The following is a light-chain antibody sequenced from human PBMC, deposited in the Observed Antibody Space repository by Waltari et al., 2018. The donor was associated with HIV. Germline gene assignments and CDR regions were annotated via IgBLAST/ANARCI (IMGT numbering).Light chain of an antibody. J-gene: IGKJ1*01. Sequence: DIVMTQSPLSLAVIPGEPASISCRSSQSLLHSTGKNYLDWYLQKPGQSPQLLIYLGSNRASGVPDRFSGSGSGTDFTLKISRVQAEDVGVYYCMQALQTPRTLGQGTKVEIK. CDR1: QSLLHSTGKNY. CDR2: LGS. CDR3: MQALQTPRT. V-gene: IGKV2-28*01.